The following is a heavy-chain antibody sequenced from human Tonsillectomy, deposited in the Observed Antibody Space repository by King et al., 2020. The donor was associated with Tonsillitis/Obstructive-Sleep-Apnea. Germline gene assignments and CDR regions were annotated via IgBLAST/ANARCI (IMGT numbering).Heavy chain of an antibody. D-gene: IGHD3-22*01. CDR2: IYYSGST. CDR1: GGSISSSSYY. V-gene: IGHV4-39*01. Sequence: QLQESGPGLVKPSETLSLTCTVSGGSISSSSYYWGWIRQPPGKGLEWIGSIYYSGSTYYNPSLKSRVTISVDTSKNQFSLKLSSVTAADTAVYYCARPTYYYDSSGYYEGGYFQHWGQGTLVTVSS. CDR3: ARPTYYYDSSGYYEGGYFQH. J-gene: IGHJ1*01.